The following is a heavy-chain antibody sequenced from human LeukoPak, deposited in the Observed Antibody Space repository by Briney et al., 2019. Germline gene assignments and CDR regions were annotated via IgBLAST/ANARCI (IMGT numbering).Heavy chain of an antibody. Sequence: PSETLSLTCAVYGGSFSGYYWSWIRQPPGKGLEWIGEINHSGSTNYNPSLKSRVTISVDTSKNQFSLKLSSVTAADTAVYYCARGPLRYSGYSPYDYWGQGTLVTVSS. J-gene: IGHJ4*02. CDR1: GGSFSGYY. D-gene: IGHD5-12*01. CDR3: ARGPLRYSGYSPYDY. CDR2: INHSGST. V-gene: IGHV4-34*01.